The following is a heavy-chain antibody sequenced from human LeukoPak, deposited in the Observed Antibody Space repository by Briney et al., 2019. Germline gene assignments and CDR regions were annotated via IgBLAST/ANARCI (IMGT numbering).Heavy chain of an antibody. CDR3: ARATYYYDSSGYRAVYYFDY. CDR1: GFTFSRYW. D-gene: IGHD3-22*01. V-gene: IGHV3-74*01. CDR2: INTDETIT. J-gene: IGHJ4*02. Sequence: GGSLRLSCAASGFTFSRYWMHWVHQAPGKGLVWVSRINTDETITTYVDSVKGRFTISRDNAKNTLYLQMNSLRADDPAVYYCARATYYYDSSGYRAVYYFDYWGQGTLVTVSS.